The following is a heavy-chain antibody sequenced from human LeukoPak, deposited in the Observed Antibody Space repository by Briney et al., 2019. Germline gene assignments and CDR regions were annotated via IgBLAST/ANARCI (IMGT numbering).Heavy chain of an antibody. CDR1: GYTSTSYD. J-gene: IGHJ4*02. CDR3: ARIAAAGNRRLNY. V-gene: IGHV1-8*01. D-gene: IGHD6-13*01. Sequence: GASVNVSCKASGYTSTSYDINWVRQATGQGLEWMGWMNPNSGNTGYAQKFQGRIIVSRNTSISTAYMELSSLTSEDTAIYYCARIAAAGNRRLNYWGQGTLVTVAS. CDR2: MNPNSGNT.